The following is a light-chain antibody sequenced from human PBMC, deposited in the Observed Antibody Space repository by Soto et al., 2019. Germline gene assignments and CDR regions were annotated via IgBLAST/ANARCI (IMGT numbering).Light chain of an antibody. CDR1: QGLSNS. CDR2: AAS. J-gene: IGKJ3*01. V-gene: IGKV1-27*01. Sequence: DVQMTQSPSSLSASVGDRVTITCRASQGLSNSLAWYQHNPGKVPKLLIYAASTLQSGGPSRFSGSVSGTDFTLTISILQPEDVATYDGQKYNTAPFTFGPGTKVHI. CDR3: QKYNTAPFT.